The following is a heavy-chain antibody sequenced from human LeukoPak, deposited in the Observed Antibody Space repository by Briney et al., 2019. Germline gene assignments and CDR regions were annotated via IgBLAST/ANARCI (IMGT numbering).Heavy chain of an antibody. CDR2: INPNSGGT. D-gene: IGHD2-21*01. J-gene: IGHJ3*01. CDR1: GYTFTGHY. V-gene: IGHV1-2*02. Sequence: ASVKVSCKTSGYTFTGHYMHWVRQAPGQELEWMGWINPNSGGTNSAQKFQGRVTMTRDTSISTAYMELSRLRSDDTAVYYCARDLPVWDAFDVWGQGTMVTVSS. CDR3: ARDLPVWDAFDV.